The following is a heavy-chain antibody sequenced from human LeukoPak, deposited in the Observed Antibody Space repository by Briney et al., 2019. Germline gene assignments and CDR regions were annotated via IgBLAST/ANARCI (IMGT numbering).Heavy chain of an antibody. Sequence: VKVSCKASGYTFTTYDINWVRQATGQGLEWMGWMNPNSGKTGYAQKFQGRVTMTRNTSINTAYMELSSLRSGDTAVYYCARVYYFDSRGNWFDPWGQGTLVAVSS. D-gene: IGHD3-22*01. CDR1: GYTFTTYD. CDR2: MNPNSGKT. V-gene: IGHV1-8*01. CDR3: ARVYYFDSRGNWFDP. J-gene: IGHJ5*02.